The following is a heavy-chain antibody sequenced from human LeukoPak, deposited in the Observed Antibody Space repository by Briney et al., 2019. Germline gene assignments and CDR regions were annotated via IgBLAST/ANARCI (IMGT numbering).Heavy chain of an antibody. J-gene: IGHJ4*02. Sequence: QTGGSLRLSCAASGFTFSSYAMSWVRQAPGKGLEWVSAISGSGGSTYYADSVKGRFTISRDNSKNTLYLQMNSLRAEDTAVYYCAKDEFRMWDRGYYSYWGQGTLVTVSS. D-gene: IGHD3-22*01. CDR3: AKDEFRMWDRGYYSY. V-gene: IGHV3-23*01. CDR1: GFTFSSYA. CDR2: ISGSGGST.